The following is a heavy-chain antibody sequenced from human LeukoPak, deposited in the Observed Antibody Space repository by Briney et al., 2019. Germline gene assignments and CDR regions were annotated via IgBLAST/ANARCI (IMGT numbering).Heavy chain of an antibody. J-gene: IGHJ5*02. Sequence: GSLRLSCVASGFTLSFYSMNWVRQAPGKGLEWVSYISSSGTTIYYADSVKGRFTISRDNAKNSLYLQMNSLRAEDTAVYYCARGLRFLEDRGRPWGQGTLVTVSS. CDR1: GFTLSFYS. CDR3: ARGLRFLEDRGRP. D-gene: IGHD3-3*01. CDR2: ISSSGTTI. V-gene: IGHV3-48*01.